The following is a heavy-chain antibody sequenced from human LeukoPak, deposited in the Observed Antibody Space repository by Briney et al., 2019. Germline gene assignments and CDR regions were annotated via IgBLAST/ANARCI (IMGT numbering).Heavy chain of an antibody. CDR3: ARLQEGDSYGSDSTDC. CDR2: IYPGDSDT. Sequence: GESLKISCKGSGYSFTSYWIGWVRQMPGKGLEWMGIIYPGDSDTRYSPSFQGQVTISADKSISTAYLQWSSLKASDTAMYYCARLQEGDSYGSDSTDCWGQGTLVTVSS. CDR1: GYSFTSYW. V-gene: IGHV5-51*01. J-gene: IGHJ4*02. D-gene: IGHD5-18*01.